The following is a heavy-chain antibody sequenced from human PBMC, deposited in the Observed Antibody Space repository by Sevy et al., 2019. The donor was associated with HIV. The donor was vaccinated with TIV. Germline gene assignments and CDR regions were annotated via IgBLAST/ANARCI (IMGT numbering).Heavy chain of an antibody. D-gene: IGHD1-26*01. CDR3: ATYSGKYSFDAFDI. CDR1: GFILNRFW. Sequence: GGSLRLSCAASGFILNRFWMTWVRQGPGKGLEWVANIKQDGTEKYYVDPVKGRFIISRDNAKNSLFLQLNSLRVEDTAVYYCATYSGKYSFDAFDIWGQGTMVTVSS. J-gene: IGHJ3*02. V-gene: IGHV3-7*03. CDR2: IKQDGTEK.